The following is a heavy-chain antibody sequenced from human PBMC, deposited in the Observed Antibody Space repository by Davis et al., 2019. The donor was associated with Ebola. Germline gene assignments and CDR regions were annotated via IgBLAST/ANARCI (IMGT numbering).Heavy chain of an antibody. CDR1: GGSISISSYY. J-gene: IGHJ4*02. CDR2: IYYSGST. D-gene: IGHD3-3*01. Sequence: MPGGSLRLSCTVSGGSISISSYYWSWIRQPPGKGLEWIGHIYYSGSTNYNPSLKSRVTISVDTSKNQFSLKLSSVTAADTAVYYCARGRFLEWAIDYWGQGTLVTVSS. CDR3: ARGRFLEWAIDY. V-gene: IGHV4-61*01.